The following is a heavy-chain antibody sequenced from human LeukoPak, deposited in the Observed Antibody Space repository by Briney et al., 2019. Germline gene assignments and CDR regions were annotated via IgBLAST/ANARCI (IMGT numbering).Heavy chain of an antibody. CDR1: GFTVSSNY. CDR2: ILGSGDT. CDR3: AKGKGDYYDSSGYPKWFDP. J-gene: IGHJ5*02. D-gene: IGHD3-22*01. V-gene: IGHV3-66*01. Sequence: GGSLRLSCAASGFTVSSNYMSWVRQAPGKGLEWVSLILGSGDTRYADSVKGRFTISRDNSKNTLYLQMNSLRAEDTAVYYCAKGKGDYYDSSGYPKWFDPWGQGTLVTVSS.